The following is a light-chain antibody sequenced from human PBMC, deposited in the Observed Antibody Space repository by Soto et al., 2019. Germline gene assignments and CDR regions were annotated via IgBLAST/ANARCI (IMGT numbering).Light chain of an antibody. Sequence: DIQMPQSPSSLSASVGDRVTITCRARQSISSYLNWYQQKPGKAPNLLIYAASSLQSGVPSRFSGSGSGTDFTLTISSLLPEDFATYYCQQSYSASFGGGTKVEIK. CDR1: QSISSY. J-gene: IGKJ4*01. CDR2: AAS. CDR3: QQSYSAS. V-gene: IGKV1-39*01.